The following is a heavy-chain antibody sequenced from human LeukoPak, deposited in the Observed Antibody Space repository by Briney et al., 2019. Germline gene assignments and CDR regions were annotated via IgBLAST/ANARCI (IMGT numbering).Heavy chain of an antibody. D-gene: IGHD6-13*01. CDR1: GYSISSGYY. CDR2: IYHSGST. J-gene: IGHJ4*02. V-gene: IGHV4-38-2*02. CDR3: ASQYGGGWYEPVDY. Sequence: PSETLSLTCTVSGYSISSGYYWGWIRQPPGKGLEWIGSIYHSGSTYYNPSLKSRVTKSVDTSKNQFSLKLSSVTPADTAVYHWASQYGGGWYEPVDYWGQGTLVTVSS.